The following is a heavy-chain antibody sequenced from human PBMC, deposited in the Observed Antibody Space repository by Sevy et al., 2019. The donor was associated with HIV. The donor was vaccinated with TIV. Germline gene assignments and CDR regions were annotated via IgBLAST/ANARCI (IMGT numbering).Heavy chain of an antibody. D-gene: IGHD3-10*01. J-gene: IGHJ3*02. CDR1: GFTFSSYA. CDR3: AKDGLDYGSGSYYGAFDI. V-gene: IGHV3-23*01. CDR2: ISGSGGST. Sequence: GGSLRLSCAASGFTFSSYAMSWVRQAPGKGLEWVSAISGSGGSTYYADSVKGRFTISGDNSKNTLYLQMNSLRAEDTAVYYCAKDGLDYGSGSYYGAFDIWGQGTMVTVSS.